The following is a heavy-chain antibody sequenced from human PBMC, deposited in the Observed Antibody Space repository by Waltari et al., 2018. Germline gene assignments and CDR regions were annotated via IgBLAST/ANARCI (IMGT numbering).Heavy chain of an antibody. Sequence: EVQLVQSGVEVKKPGESLKISCRGSASRFATHWIVWVCQMPGKGLEWMGIIYPGDSATRYSPSFQGQVTISADKSTSSAYLQWSSLKASDTAMYYCAKSPTQGDAFDIWGQGTMVTVSS. V-gene: IGHV5-51*01. CDR3: AKSPTQGDAFDI. CDR2: IYPGDSAT. CDR1: ASRFATHW. J-gene: IGHJ3*02.